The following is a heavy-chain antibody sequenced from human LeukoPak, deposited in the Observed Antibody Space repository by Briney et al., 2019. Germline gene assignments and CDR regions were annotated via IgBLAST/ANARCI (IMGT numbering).Heavy chain of an antibody. Sequence: GGSLRLSCAASGFTFSSYSMNWVRQAPGRGLEWVSSISSSSSYIYYADSVKGRFTISRDNAKNSLYLQMNSLRAEDTAVYYCARDWVYYDILTGYLPPSGMDVWGQGTTVTVSS. CDR2: ISSSSSYI. CDR1: GFTFSSYS. CDR3: ARDWVYYDILTGYLPPSGMDV. D-gene: IGHD3-9*01. V-gene: IGHV3-21*01. J-gene: IGHJ6*02.